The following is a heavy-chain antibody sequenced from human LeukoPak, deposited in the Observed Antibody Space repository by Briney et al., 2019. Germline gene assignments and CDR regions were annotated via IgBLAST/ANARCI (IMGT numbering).Heavy chain of an antibody. CDR1: GGTFSSYA. V-gene: IGHV1-69*05. J-gene: IGHJ4*02. D-gene: IGHD3-9*01. CDR3: ARGGSYDILTRPFFDY. CDR2: IIPIFGTA. Sequence: GASVEVSCKASGGTFSSYAISWVRQAPGQGLEWMGGIIPIFGTANYAQKFQGRVTITTDESTSTAYMELSSLRSEDTAVYYCARGGSYDILTRPFFDYWGQGTLVTVSS.